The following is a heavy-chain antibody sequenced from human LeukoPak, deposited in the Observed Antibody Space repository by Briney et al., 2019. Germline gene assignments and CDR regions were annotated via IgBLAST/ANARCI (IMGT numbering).Heavy chain of an antibody. CDR2: IYPSGNT. CDR3: ARVAGYSTGWYPLDF. Sequence: SETLSLTCTVSGGSMSSDSHYWSWIRQPPGKGLEWIGRIYPSGNTNYNPSLESRATVSIDMSKNQFSLKLSSVTAADTAVYYCARVAGYSTGWYPLDFWGQGTLVTVSS. D-gene: IGHD6-19*01. J-gene: IGHJ4*02. V-gene: IGHV4-61*02. CDR1: GGSMSSDSHY.